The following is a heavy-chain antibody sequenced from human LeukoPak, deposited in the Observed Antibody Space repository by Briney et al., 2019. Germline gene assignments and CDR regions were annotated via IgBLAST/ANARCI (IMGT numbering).Heavy chain of an antibody. CDR1: GYTFTNYY. D-gene: IGHD6-19*01. Sequence: ASVKVSCKASGYTFTNYYMHWVRQAPGQGLEWMGWISAYNGNTNYAQKLQGRVTMTTDTSTSTAYMELRSLRSDDTAVYYCARVGGIAVAGTDAFDIWGQGTMVTVSS. V-gene: IGHV1-18*04. J-gene: IGHJ3*02. CDR3: ARVGGIAVAGTDAFDI. CDR2: ISAYNGNT.